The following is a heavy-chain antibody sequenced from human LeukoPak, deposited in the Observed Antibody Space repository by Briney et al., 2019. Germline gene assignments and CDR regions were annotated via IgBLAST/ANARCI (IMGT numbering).Heavy chain of an antibody. V-gene: IGHV1-46*01. J-gene: IGHJ4*02. D-gene: IGHD2-21*02. Sequence: ASVKVSCRPSGYTFITYYMHSVRQAAGKRLKCLGRINPTGGSTSDAQKFQGRVTMTGDTSTSPVYMELSSVRFEGTAVYYCARSRLLLDYWGQGTLVTVSS. CDR1: GYTFITYY. CDR2: INPTGGST. CDR3: ARSRLLLDY.